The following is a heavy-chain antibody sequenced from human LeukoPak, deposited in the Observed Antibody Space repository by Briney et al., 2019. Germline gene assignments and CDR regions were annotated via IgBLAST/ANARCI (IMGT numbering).Heavy chain of an antibody. D-gene: IGHD1-26*01. CDR1: GFXFSSYW. CDR3: ARDPGPYSGSYYNY. J-gene: IGHJ4*02. Sequence: GGSLRLSCAASGFXFSSYWIHWVRQAPGKGRVWVSRINSDGSSTSYADSVKGRFTISRDNAKNTLYLQMNSLRAEDTAVYYCARDPGPYSGSYYNYWGQGTLVTVSS. V-gene: IGHV3-74*01. CDR2: INSDGSST.